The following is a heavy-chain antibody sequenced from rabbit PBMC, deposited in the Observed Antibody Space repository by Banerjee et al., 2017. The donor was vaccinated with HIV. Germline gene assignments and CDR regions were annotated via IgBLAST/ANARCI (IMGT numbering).Heavy chain of an antibody. V-gene: IGHV1S40*01. Sequence: QSLVESGGGLVQPGGSLKLSCKASGFDFSSYGVSWVRQAPGKGLEWIVCIYVGGYDIAYFASWAKGRFTISKTSSTAVTLQMTSLTAADTATYFCARDRGNYYTYGYAGYAYATYFNLWGQGTLVTVS. D-gene: IGHD6-1*01. CDR1: GFDFSSYG. CDR2: IYVGGYDIA. J-gene: IGHJ4*01. CDR3: ARDRGNYYTYGYAGYAYATYFNL.